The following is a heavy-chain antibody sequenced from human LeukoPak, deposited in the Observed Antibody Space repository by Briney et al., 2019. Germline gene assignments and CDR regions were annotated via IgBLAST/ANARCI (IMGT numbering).Heavy chain of an antibody. CDR2: IRSKTDGGTT. CDR1: GFTFSNAW. J-gene: IGHJ3*02. Sequence: PGGGLRLSCAASGFTFSNAWMSWVRQAPGKGLEWVGLIRSKTDGGTTDYAVPVRGRFTISRDDSRNTLYLQMNSLKIEDTAVYYRADQRDDAFDIWGQGTMVSVSS. D-gene: IGHD2-2*01. V-gene: IGHV3-15*01. CDR3: ADQRDDAFDI.